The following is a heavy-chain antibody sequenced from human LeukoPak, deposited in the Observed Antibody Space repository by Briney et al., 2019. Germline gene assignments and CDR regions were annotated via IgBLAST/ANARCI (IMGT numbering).Heavy chain of an antibody. Sequence: PGGSLRLSCAASGFTFDDYAMHWVRQAPGKGLEWVSGLSWSSGSRGYADSVKGRFTISRDNAQNSLYLQMNSLRPEDTALYYCAKGRGYSGYDYDYFDYWGQGTLVTVSA. CDR1: GFTFDDYA. CDR2: LSWSSGSR. J-gene: IGHJ4*02. CDR3: AKGRGYSGYDYDYFDY. V-gene: IGHV3-9*01. D-gene: IGHD5-12*01.